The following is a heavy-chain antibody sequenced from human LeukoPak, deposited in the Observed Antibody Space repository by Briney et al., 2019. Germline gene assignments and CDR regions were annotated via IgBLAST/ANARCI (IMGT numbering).Heavy chain of an antibody. Sequence: GGSLRLSCEASGFTFSSISMNWVRQAPGKGLEWVSSISPDGETIYHADSVKGRFTTSRDNAKSSLYLQMNSLRAEDTAVYYCAKGAYDYIEMGYFDYWGQGTLVTVSS. J-gene: IGHJ4*02. D-gene: IGHD5-12*01. CDR3: AKGAYDYIEMGYFDY. CDR2: ISPDGETI. V-gene: IGHV3-21*04. CDR1: GFTFSSIS.